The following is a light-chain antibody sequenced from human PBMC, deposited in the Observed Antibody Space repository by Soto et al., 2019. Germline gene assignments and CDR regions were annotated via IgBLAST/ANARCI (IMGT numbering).Light chain of an antibody. CDR2: EVS. CDR1: GSDIGGYYY. J-gene: IGLJ1*01. V-gene: IGLV2-14*01. Sequence: QSALTQPASVSGSPGQSITISCTGNGSDIGGYYYVSWYQQHTGKAPKLLISEVSNRPSGVSNRFSGSKSGTTASLTISGLRAEDEADYYCSSYTTNTTHVFGTGTKLTVL. CDR3: SSYTTNTTHV.